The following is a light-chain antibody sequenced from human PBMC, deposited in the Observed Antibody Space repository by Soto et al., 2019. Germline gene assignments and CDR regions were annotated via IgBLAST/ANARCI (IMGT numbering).Light chain of an antibody. V-gene: IGKV2-28*01. Sequence: DIVMTQFPVSLPVTPGEPASISCKSIXSLLHSHGYNYMDWYLQKPGQSPQLPIYFGSYRASGVPDRFSGSGSGTDFTLRISRVEAEDFGIYYCMQALQIPITFGQGTRLENK. CDR1: XSLLHSHGYNY. CDR3: MQALQIPIT. J-gene: IGKJ5*01. CDR2: FGS.